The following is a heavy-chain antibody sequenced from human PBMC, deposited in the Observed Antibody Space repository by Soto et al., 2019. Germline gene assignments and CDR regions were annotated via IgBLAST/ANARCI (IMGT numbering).Heavy chain of an antibody. V-gene: IGHV1-69*13. CDR1: GGTFSSYA. CDR3: ARGAVDYSNYYYYMDV. D-gene: IGHD4-4*01. Sequence: ASVKVSCKASGGTFSSYAISWVRQAPGQGLEWMGGIIPIFGTANYAQKFQGRVTITADESTSTAYMELSSLRSEDTAVYYCARGAVDYSNYYYYMDVWGKGTTVTVSS. J-gene: IGHJ6*03. CDR2: IIPIFGTA.